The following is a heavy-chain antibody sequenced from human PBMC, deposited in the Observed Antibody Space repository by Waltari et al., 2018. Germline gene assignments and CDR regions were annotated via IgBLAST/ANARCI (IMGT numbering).Heavy chain of an antibody. CDR3: AREVGNWNDALGY. Sequence: EVQLVESGGGLIQPGGSLRLSCAASGFTVSSNYMSWVRQAPGKGLEWVSVIYSGGSTYYADAVKGRLTISRDNSKNTVYLQMNSLRAEDTAVYYCAREVGNWNDALGYWGQGTLVTVSS. V-gene: IGHV3-53*01. CDR2: IYSGGST. D-gene: IGHD1-1*01. CDR1: GFTVSSNY. J-gene: IGHJ4*02.